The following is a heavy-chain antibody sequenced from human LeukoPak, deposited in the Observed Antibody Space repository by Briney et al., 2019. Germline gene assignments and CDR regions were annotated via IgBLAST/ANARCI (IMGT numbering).Heavy chain of an antibody. J-gene: IGHJ4*02. CDR2: MNPNSGYA. V-gene: IGHV1-8*02. CDR3: ARGEYYGSGSWGY. CDR1: GYTFTSYG. D-gene: IGHD3-10*01. Sequence: ASVKVSCKASGYTFTSYGITWVRQAPGQGLEWMGWMNPNSGYAGFAQKFQGRVTSTRDTSTGTAYLELSSLRSEDTAVYFCARGEYYGSGSWGYWGQGTLVTVSS.